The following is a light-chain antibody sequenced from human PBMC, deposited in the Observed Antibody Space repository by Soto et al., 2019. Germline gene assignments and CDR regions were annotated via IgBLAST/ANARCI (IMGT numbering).Light chain of an antibody. Sequence: EIVMTQSPATLSVSPGERATLSCRASQSVSSNLAWYQQKPGQAPRLLIYGASTRATGIPARFSGSGSGTEFTLTIRSLQSDDFAVYYRQQYNNLPPIPFG. CDR2: GAS. V-gene: IGKV3-15*01. J-gene: IGKJ2*01. CDR3: QQYNNLPPIP. CDR1: QSVSSN.